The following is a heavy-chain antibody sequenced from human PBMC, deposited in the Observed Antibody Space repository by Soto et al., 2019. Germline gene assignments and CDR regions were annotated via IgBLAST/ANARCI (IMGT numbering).Heavy chain of an antibody. Sequence: GGSLRLSCAASGFTFSSYSMNWVRQAPGKGLEWVSYISSSSSTIYYADSVKGRFTISRDNAKNSLYLQMNSLGDEDTAVYYCARDWDYYDSSGYYTPHFDYWGQGTLVTVSS. CDR3: ARDWDYYDSSGYYTPHFDY. CDR2: ISSSSSTI. D-gene: IGHD3-22*01. CDR1: GFTFSSYS. V-gene: IGHV3-48*02. J-gene: IGHJ4*02.